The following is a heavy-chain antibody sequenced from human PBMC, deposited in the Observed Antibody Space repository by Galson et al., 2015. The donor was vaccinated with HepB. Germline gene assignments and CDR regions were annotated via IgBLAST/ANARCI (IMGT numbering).Heavy chain of an antibody. CDR2: IIPIFGTA. D-gene: IGHD2-2*01. V-gene: IGHV1-69*13. J-gene: IGHJ4*02. CDR3: ARVEARCSSTSCYLASFDY. CDR1: GGTFSSYA. Sequence: SVKVSCKASGGTFSSYAISWVRQAPGQGLEWMGGIIPIFGTANYAQKFQGRVTITADESTSTAYMELSSLRSEDTAVYYCARVEARCSSTSCYLASFDYWGQGTLITVSS.